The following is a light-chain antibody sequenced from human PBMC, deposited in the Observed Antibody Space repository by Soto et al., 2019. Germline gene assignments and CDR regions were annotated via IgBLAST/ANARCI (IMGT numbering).Light chain of an antibody. Sequence: QSALTQPASVSGSPGQSITISCSGTSSDIGVYNYVSWYQQHPGKAPKLVIFEVDNRPSGVSNRFSGSKSGNTASLTISGLQAEDEADYYCSSYTTSSTWLFGGGTKLTVL. J-gene: IGLJ3*02. CDR3: SSYTTSSTWL. CDR1: SSDIGVYNY. V-gene: IGLV2-14*01. CDR2: EVD.